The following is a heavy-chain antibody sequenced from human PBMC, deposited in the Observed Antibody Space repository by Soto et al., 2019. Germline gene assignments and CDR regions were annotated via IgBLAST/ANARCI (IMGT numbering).Heavy chain of an antibody. CDR3: ARDLVEGSEHFDP. CDR1: GGTFSSYT. Sequence: QVQLVQSGAEVKKPGSSVKVSCKASGGTFSSYTISWVRQAPGQGLEWMGRIIPILGIANDAQKFQGRVPITADKSTSTAYMELSSLRSEDTAVYYCARDLVEGSEHFDPWGQGTLVTVSS. J-gene: IGHJ5*02. V-gene: IGHV1-69*08. CDR2: IIPILGIA. D-gene: IGHD6-19*01.